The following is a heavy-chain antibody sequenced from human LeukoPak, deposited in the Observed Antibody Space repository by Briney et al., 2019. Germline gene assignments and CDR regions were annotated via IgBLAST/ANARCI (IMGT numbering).Heavy chain of an antibody. J-gene: IGHJ4*02. CDR2: IYYSGST. D-gene: IGHD3-9*01. CDR1: GGSISSGGYY. V-gene: IGHV4-31*03. CDR3: ARGGDYDILTGYYIPPYFDY. Sequence: SETLSLTCTVSGGSISSGGYYWSWIRRHPGKGLEWIGYIYYSGSTYYNPSLKSRVTISVDTSKNQFSLKLSSVTAADTAVYYCARGGDYDILTGYYIPPYFDYWGQGTLVTVSS.